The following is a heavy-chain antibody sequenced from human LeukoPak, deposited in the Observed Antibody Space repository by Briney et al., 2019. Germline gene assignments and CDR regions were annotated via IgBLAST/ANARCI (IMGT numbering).Heavy chain of an antibody. CDR3: AKDGYYNGGFDY. J-gene: IGHJ4*02. V-gene: IGHV3-48*03. Sequence: GGSLRLSCAASGFTFSSYEMNWVRQAPGKGLEWVSYISSSGSTIYYADSVKGRFTISRDNSKNTLYLQMNSLRAEDTAVYYCAKDGYYNGGFDYWGQGTLVTVSS. CDR2: ISSSGSTI. CDR1: GFTFSSYE. D-gene: IGHD1-26*01.